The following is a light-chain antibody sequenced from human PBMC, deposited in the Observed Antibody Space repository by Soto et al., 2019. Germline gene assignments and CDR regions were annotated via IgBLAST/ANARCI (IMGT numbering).Light chain of an antibody. V-gene: IGKV1-5*03. CDR2: KAS. CDR3: QQYDTYTT. CDR1: QSISSW. Sequence: DIQITQSPSTLSASVGDRVTITCRASQSISSWLAWYQQKPGKAPKLLIYKASNLESGVPSRFSGSGSGTEFTLTISSLQPDEFAIYYCQQYDTYTTFGQGTNVEI. J-gene: IGKJ1*01.